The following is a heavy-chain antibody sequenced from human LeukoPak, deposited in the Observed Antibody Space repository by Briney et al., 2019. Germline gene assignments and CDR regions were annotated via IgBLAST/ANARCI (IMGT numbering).Heavy chain of an antibody. CDR2: ISGSGGST. J-gene: IGHJ4*02. Sequence: GGSLRLSCAASGFTFSSYAMSWVRQAPGKGLEWVSAISGSGGSTYYADSVKGRFTISRDNSKNTLYLQMNSLRAEGTAVYYCAKVGAVAISLFDYWGQGTLVTVSS. D-gene: IGHD6-19*01. CDR3: AKVGAVAISLFDY. V-gene: IGHV3-23*01. CDR1: GFTFSSYA.